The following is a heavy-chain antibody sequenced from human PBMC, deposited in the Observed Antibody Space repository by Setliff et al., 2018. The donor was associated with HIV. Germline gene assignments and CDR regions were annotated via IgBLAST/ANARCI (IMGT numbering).Heavy chain of an antibody. D-gene: IGHD3-3*01. CDR3: ARTAGGGFLTNYYYMDV. J-gene: IGHJ6*03. CDR1: GFTFGHYA. CDR2: IYSGGST. V-gene: IGHV3-53*04. Sequence: GGSLRLSCAASGFTFGHYAMSWVRQAPGKGLEWVSVIYSGGSTYYADSVQGRFTISRHNSKNTLYLQMNSLRPEDTAVYYCARTAGGGFLTNYYYMDVWGKGTTVTVSS.